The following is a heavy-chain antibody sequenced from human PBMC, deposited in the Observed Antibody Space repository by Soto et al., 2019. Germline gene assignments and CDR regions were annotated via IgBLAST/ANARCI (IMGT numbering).Heavy chain of an antibody. Sequence: GGSLRLSCEASGFTFDDYAMNWVRQAPGKGLEWVSGISWNSNAITYADFVKGRFNIYRDNAKNSLYLQMNSLRAEDTALYYCAKDSGSGWVQHAFNVWGQGTMVTVSS. D-gene: IGHD6-19*01. CDR3: AKDSGSGWVQHAFNV. CDR1: GFTFDDYA. J-gene: IGHJ3*01. CDR2: ISWNSNAI. V-gene: IGHV3-9*01.